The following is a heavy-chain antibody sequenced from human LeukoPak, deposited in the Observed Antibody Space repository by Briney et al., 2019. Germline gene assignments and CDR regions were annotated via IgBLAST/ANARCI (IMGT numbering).Heavy chain of an antibody. J-gene: IGHJ3*02. CDR1: GFTFSSYS. CDR3: ARDVVEMAPHGAFDI. CDR2: ISSSSSYI. Sequence: PGGSLILSCAASGFTFSSYSMNWVRQAPGKGLEWVSSISSSSSYIYYADSLKGRFTISRDNSKNSLYLQMNSLRAEDTAVYYCARDVVEMAPHGAFDIWGQGTMVTVSS. D-gene: IGHD5-24*01. V-gene: IGHV3-21*04.